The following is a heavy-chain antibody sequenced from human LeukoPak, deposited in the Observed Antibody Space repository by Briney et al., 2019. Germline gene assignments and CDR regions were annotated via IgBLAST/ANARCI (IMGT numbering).Heavy chain of an antibody. CDR1: GFTFSSYS. D-gene: IGHD2-2*01. J-gene: IGHJ6*02. V-gene: IGHV3-7*01. Sequence: GGSLRLSCAASGFTFSSYSMNWVRQAPGKGLEWVANIKQDGSEKYYVDSVKGRFTISRDNAKNSLYLQMNSLRAEDTAVYYCAREKVVPPDYYYGMDVWGQGTTVTVSS. CDR2: IKQDGSEK. CDR3: AREKVVPPDYYYGMDV.